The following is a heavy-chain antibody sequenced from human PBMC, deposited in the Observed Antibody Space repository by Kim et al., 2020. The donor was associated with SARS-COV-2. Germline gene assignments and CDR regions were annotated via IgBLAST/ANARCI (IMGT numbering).Heavy chain of an antibody. Sequence: SETLSLTCTVSGGSISSSSYYWGWIRQPPGKGLEWIGSIYYSGSTYYNPSLKSRVTISVDTSKNQFSLKLSSVTAADTAVYYCARDLPLYDILTGYYPNWFDPWGQGTLVTVSS. CDR3: ARDLPLYDILTGYYPNWFDP. CDR1: GGSISSSSYY. J-gene: IGHJ5*02. D-gene: IGHD3-9*01. V-gene: IGHV4-39*07. CDR2: IYYSGST.